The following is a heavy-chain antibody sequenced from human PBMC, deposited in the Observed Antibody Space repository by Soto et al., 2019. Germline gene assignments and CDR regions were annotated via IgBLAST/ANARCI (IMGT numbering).Heavy chain of an antibody. V-gene: IGHV3-30*18. CDR2: ISYDGSNK. D-gene: IGHD3-22*01. CDR3: AKDPEYYYDSSGYYTYYYYGMDV. CDR1: GFTFSSYG. Sequence: SGGSLRLSCAASGFTFSSYGMHWVRQAPGKGLEWVAVISYDGSNKYYADSVKGRFTISRDNSKNTLYLQMNSLRAEDTAVYYCAKDPEYYYDSSGYYTYYYYGMDVWGQGTTVTVSS. J-gene: IGHJ6*02.